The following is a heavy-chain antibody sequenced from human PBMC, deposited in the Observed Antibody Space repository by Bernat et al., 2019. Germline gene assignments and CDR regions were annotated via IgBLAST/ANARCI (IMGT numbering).Heavy chain of an antibody. D-gene: IGHD6-19*01. CDR3: AKDGDRSGWFYYFDY. J-gene: IGHJ4*02. Sequence: EVQLVESGGGLVQPGRSLRLSCAASGFTFDDYAMHWVRQAPGKGLEWVSGISWNSGSIGYADSVKGRFTISRDNAKNSLYLQMNGLRVEDTALYYCAKDGDRSGWFYYFDYWGQGTLVTVSS. V-gene: IGHV3-9*01. CDR1: GFTFDDYA. CDR2: ISWNSGSI.